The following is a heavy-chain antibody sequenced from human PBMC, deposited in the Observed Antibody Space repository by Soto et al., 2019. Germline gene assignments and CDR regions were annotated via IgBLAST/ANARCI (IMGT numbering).Heavy chain of an antibody. CDR3: ARVLGYCSSTSCSLIDY. D-gene: IGHD2-2*01. J-gene: IGHJ4*02. Sequence: GGSLRLSCAASGFTFSSYSMNWVRQAPGKGLEWVSSISSSSSYIYYADSVKGRFTISRDNAKNSLYLQMNSPRVEDTAVYYCARVLGYCSSTSCSLIDYWGQGTLVTVSS. CDR1: GFTFSSYS. V-gene: IGHV3-21*01. CDR2: ISSSSSYI.